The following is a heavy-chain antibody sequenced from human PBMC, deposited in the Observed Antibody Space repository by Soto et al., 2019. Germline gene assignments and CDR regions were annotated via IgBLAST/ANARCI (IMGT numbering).Heavy chain of an antibody. CDR3: ARAPPYYHSSGTYEERPFY. CDR2: IWYDGSKK. D-gene: IGHD3-10*01. CDR1: GFTFSRYG. V-gene: IGHV3-33*01. Sequence: QVQLVESGGGVVQPGKSLRLSCAASGFTFSRYGMHWVRQAPGKGLEWVALIWYDGSKKDYADSVKGRFSIFRDNSEYTLYLQMNSLRVEDTAVYYCARAPPYYHSSGTYEERPFYWGQGLLVTVSS. J-gene: IGHJ4*02.